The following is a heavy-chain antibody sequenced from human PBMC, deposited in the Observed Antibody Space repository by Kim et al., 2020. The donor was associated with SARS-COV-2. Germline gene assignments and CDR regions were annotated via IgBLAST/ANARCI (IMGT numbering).Heavy chain of an antibody. J-gene: IGHJ3*02. CDR2: IIPIFGTA. Sequence: SVKVSCKASGGTFSSYAISWVRQAPGQGLEWMGGIIPIFGTANYAQKFQGRVTITADESTSTAYMELSSLRSEDTAVYYCARCRVAGTDKAFDIWGQGTMVTVSS. D-gene: IGHD6-19*01. V-gene: IGHV1-69*13. CDR1: GGTFSSYA. CDR3: ARCRVAGTDKAFDI.